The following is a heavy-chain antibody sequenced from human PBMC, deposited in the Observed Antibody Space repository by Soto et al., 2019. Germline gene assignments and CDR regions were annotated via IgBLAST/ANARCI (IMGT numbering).Heavy chain of an antibody. CDR3: ARDGAVLRYFDWLLKSLDY. Sequence: SVKVSCEASGYTFTSYYMHWGRQAPVQGLEWMGIINPSGGSTSYAQKFQGRVTMTRDTSTSTVYMELSSLRSEDTAVYYCARDGAVLRYFDWLLKSLDYWGQGTLVTVSS. CDR1: GYTFTSYY. V-gene: IGHV1-46*01. J-gene: IGHJ4*02. CDR2: INPSGGST. D-gene: IGHD3-9*01.